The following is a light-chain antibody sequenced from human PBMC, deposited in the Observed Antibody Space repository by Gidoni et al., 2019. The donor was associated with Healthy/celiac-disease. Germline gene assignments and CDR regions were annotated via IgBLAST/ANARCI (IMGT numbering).Light chain of an antibody. CDR2: DAS. V-gene: IGKV1-5*01. Sequence: GDRVTITCRASQSISSWLAWYQQKPGKAPKLLIYDASSLESGVPSRFSGSGSGTEFTLTISSLQPDDFATYYCQQYNSYSITFGQGTRLEIK. J-gene: IGKJ5*01. CDR1: QSISSW. CDR3: QQYNSYSIT.